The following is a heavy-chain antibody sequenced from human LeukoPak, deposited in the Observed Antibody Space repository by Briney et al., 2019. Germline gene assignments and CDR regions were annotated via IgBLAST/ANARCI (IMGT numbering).Heavy chain of an antibody. V-gene: IGHV4-39*01. CDR3: ARLIVAAPAMDY. D-gene: IGHD5-12*01. J-gene: IGHJ4*02. CDR2: IYYSGST. Sequence: PSETLSRTCTVSGGSISSSSYYWGWIRQPPGKGLEWIGSIYYSGSTYYNPSLKSRVTISVDTSKNQFSLKLSSVTAADTAVYYCARLIVAAPAMDYWGQGTLVTVSS. CDR1: GGSISSSSYY.